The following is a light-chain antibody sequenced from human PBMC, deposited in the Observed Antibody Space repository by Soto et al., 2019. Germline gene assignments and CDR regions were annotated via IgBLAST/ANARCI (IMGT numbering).Light chain of an antibody. CDR2: DAS. Sequence: DIQMTQSPSTLSASVGDRVTITCRASQSISSWLAWYQQKPGRTPKLLIYDASSLESGVPSRFSGSGSGTEFTLTISSLQPDDFANYYCQHFTFGQGTKLEIK. J-gene: IGKJ2*01. CDR3: QHFT. CDR1: QSISSW. V-gene: IGKV1-5*01.